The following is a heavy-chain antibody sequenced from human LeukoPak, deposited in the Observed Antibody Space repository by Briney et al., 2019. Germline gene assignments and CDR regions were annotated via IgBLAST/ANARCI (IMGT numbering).Heavy chain of an antibody. Sequence: SETLSLTCTVSGVSISSYYWSWLRQPPGKGLEWVGYIYYSGSTNYNPSLKSRVTISVATSKNQFSLKLSLVAAEHPAVYYCARDQGDSSGWYGLFDYWGQGTLVTVSS. D-gene: IGHD6-19*01. CDR1: GVSISSYY. V-gene: IGHV4-59*12. J-gene: IGHJ4*02. CDR2: IYYSGST. CDR3: ARDQGDSSGWYGLFDY.